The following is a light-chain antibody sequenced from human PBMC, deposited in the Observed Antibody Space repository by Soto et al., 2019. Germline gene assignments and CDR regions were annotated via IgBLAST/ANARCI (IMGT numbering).Light chain of an antibody. CDR3: QQYYDWPIT. CDR2: GAS. V-gene: IGKV3-15*01. Sequence: EIVLTQSPGTLSLSPGDRATLSCRASQSISTNLAWYHQKPGQAPRLLIYGASTRATGIPARFSGSVSGTEVTLTIRSLQSEDGEVYDGQQYYDWPITFGQGTRLEI. CDR1: QSISTN. J-gene: IGKJ5*01.